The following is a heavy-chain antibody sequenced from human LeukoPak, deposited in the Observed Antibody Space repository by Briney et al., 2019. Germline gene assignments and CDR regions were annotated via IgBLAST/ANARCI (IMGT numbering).Heavy chain of an antibody. Sequence: GGSLRLSCAASGFTISSYAMSWVCQAPGKGLEWVAGFANAGDTAYYPDSVKGRFSISRDNSRNTLHLHMNSLRAEDTALYYCATRGHSYANSFDYWGQGTLVTVSS. CDR1: GFTISSYA. V-gene: IGHV3-23*01. CDR3: ATRGHSYANSFDY. CDR2: FANAGDTA. J-gene: IGHJ4*02. D-gene: IGHD5-18*01.